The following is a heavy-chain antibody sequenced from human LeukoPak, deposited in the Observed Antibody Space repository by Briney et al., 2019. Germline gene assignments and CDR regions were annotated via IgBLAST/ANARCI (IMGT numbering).Heavy chain of an antibody. CDR1: GLSFSSFA. D-gene: IGHD3-10*01. CDR3: ARASWFSSADAVW. CDR2: MKGTGET. J-gene: IGHJ4*02. Sequence: GGSLRLSCAASGLSFSSFAMSWVRQAPARGLEWLSSMKGTGETFYADSVRGRFTLSRDDSRNTVYLQLNNLRVEDTAVYYCARASWFSSADAVWWGQGTVVTVSS. V-gene: IGHV3-23*01.